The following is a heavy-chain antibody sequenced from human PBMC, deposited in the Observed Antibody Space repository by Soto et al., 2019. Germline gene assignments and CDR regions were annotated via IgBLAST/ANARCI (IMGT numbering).Heavy chain of an antibody. CDR1: GYTFTSYG. CDR3: GRGGFYDSSGARNYYYYGMNV. J-gene: IGHJ6*02. D-gene: IGHD3-22*01. CDR2: ISAYDGYT. Sequence: QVQLVQSGAEVKKPGASVKVSCKASGYTFTSYGINWVRQAPGQGLEWLGWISAYDGYTNYAQILQGRVSMTTDTYTKTAYMELRSLRSDDTAMYYCGRGGFYDSSGARNYYYYGMNVWGQGTTVTVSS. V-gene: IGHV1-18*01.